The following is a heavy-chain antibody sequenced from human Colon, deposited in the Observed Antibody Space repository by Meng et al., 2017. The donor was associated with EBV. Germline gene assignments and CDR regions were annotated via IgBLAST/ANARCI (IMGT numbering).Heavy chain of an antibody. CDR3: ARGQLWLDY. D-gene: IGHD5-18*01. CDR1: EFTFSSYA. CDR2: ISYDGSNK. V-gene: IGHV3-30-3*01. J-gene: IGHJ4*02. Sequence: QVQLVESGGGVVQPGRSLRLSCAASEFTFSSYAMHWVRQAPGKGLEWVAIISYDGSNKYYADSVKGRFTISRDNSKNTLYLEMNSLRAEDTAVYYCARGQLWLDYWGQGTLVTVSS.